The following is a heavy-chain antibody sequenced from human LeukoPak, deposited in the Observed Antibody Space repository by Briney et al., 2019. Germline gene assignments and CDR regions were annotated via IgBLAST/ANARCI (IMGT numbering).Heavy chain of an antibody. CDR3: ARDRRPYYYGSGSYYNRLDAFDI. Sequence: SETLSLTCTVSGGSISSGSYYWSWIRQPPGKGLEWIGYMYYSGSTNYNPSLKSRVTISVDTSKNQFSLKLSSVTAADTAVYYCARDRRPYYYGSGSYYNRLDAFDIWGQGTMVTVSS. CDR1: GGSISSGSYY. D-gene: IGHD3-10*01. CDR2: MYYSGST. V-gene: IGHV4-61*01. J-gene: IGHJ3*02.